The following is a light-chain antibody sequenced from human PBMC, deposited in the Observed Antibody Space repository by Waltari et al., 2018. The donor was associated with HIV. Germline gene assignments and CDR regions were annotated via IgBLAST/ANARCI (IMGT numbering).Light chain of an antibody. CDR1: VLAKSY. CDR3: YSAADNMGV. J-gene: IGLJ3*02. CDR2: KDN. Sequence: SYELTQPSSVSVSPGQTTRITCSGDVLAKSYARWFQQKPGQAPVVMIYKDNERPSGIPERFSGSSSGTTVTLTISGAQIEEEADYYCYSAADNMGVFGGGTKLTVL. V-gene: IGLV3-27*01.